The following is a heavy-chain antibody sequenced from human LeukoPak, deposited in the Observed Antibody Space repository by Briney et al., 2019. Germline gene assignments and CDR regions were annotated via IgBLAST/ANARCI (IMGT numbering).Heavy chain of an antibody. D-gene: IGHD3-22*01. V-gene: IGHV1-2*02. CDR2: INPNSGGT. CDR3: ARDNDSSGYYYYYYYMDV. J-gene: IGHJ6*03. Sequence: ASVKVSCKASGYTFTGYYMHWVRQAPGQGLEWMGWINPNSGGTNYAQKFRGRVTMTRDTSISTAYMELSRLRSDDTAVYYCARDNDSSGYYYYYYYMDVWGKGTTVTVSS. CDR1: GYTFTGYY.